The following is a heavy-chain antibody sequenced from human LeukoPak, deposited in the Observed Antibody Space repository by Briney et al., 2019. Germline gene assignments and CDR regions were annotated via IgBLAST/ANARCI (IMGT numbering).Heavy chain of an antibody. J-gene: IGHJ6*03. V-gene: IGHV1-69*13. CDR2: IIPIFGTA. CDR3: ARGARPGYDILTCWYMDV. CDR1: GGTFSSYA. D-gene: IGHD3-9*01. Sequence: SVKVSCTASGGTFSSYAISWVRQAPGQGLEWMGGIIPIFGTANYAQKFQGRVTITADESTSTAYMELSSLRSEDTAVYYCARGARPGYDILTCWYMDVWGKGTTVTISS.